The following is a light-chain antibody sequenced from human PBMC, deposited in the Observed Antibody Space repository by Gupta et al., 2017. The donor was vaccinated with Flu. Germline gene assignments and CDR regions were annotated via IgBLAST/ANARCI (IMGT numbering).Light chain of an antibody. CDR1: QNIASF. V-gene: IGKV1-39*01. CDR3: QQRDDTLWA. Sequence: PSSLSASVGDRVTITCRASQNIASFLNWYQQKPGKAPQIVIYAASKLQNGVPSRFSGSGSGTDFTLTISSLQPEDFGTYYCQQRDDTLWAFGQGTKVEVK. J-gene: IGKJ1*01. CDR2: AAS.